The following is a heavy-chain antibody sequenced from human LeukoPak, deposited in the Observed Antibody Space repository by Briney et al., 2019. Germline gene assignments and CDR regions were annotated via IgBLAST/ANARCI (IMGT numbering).Heavy chain of an antibody. D-gene: IGHD2-2*01. CDR2: TNWDGAST. CDR1: GFRFDDYG. J-gene: IGHJ6*03. CDR3: GRVYCSTTSCYDYYDYYMDV. Sequence: GGSLRLSCAASGFRFDDYGMSWVRHVPGKGLGGVPGTNWDGASTGYADSVKGRFTISRDNVKNFLYLQMNSLRVEDTALYFCGRVYCSTTSCYDYYDYYMDVWGKGTTVTVSS. V-gene: IGHV3-20*04.